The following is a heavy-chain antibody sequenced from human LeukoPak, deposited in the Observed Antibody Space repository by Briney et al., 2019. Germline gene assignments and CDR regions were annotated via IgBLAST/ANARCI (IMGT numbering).Heavy chain of an antibody. CDR2: ISSSSTYI. Sequence: GGSLRLSCAASGFTFSSYSMNWVRQAPGKGLEWVSSISSSSTYINYADSVKGRFTISRDNAKNSLYLQMNSLRAEDTAVYYCARDPNTYGSGSDGGYWGQGTLVTVSS. J-gene: IGHJ4*02. CDR3: ARDPNTYGSGSDGGY. V-gene: IGHV3-21*01. CDR1: GFTFSSYS. D-gene: IGHD3-10*01.